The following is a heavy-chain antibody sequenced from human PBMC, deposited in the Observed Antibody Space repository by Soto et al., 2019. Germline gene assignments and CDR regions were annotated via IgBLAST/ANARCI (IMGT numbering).Heavy chain of an antibody. CDR2: IYYSGST. CDR1: GGSVSSGSYY. V-gene: IGHV4-61*01. Sequence: QVQLQESGPGLVKPSETLSLTCTVSGGSVSSGSYYWSWIRQPPGKRLEWIGYIYYSGSTNYNPSLKSRVTISVDTSKNQFSLKLSSVTAADTAVYYCARDRHLYGMDVWGQGTTVTVSS. CDR3: ARDRHLYGMDV. J-gene: IGHJ6*02.